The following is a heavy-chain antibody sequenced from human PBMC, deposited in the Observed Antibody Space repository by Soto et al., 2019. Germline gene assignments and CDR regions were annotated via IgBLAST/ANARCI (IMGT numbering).Heavy chain of an antibody. D-gene: IGHD2-15*01. CDR1: GYTFTSYA. CDR3: ARGQSSMGVVADIMFH. V-gene: IGHV1-3*01. J-gene: IGHJ4*02. CDR2: INAGNGNT. Sequence: GASVKVPCKASGYTFTSYAMHWVRRAPGQRLEWMGWINAGNGNTEYSQKFQGRVTITRDTSASTAYMELSSLRSEDTAVYYCARGQSSMGVVADIMFHWGQGTLVTVSS.